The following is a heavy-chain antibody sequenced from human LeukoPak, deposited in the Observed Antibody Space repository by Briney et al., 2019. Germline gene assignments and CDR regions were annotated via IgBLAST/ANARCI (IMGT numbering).Heavy chain of an antibody. D-gene: IGHD2-21*02. CDR1: GGSISSYY. V-gene: IGHV4-4*08. Sequence: KASETLSLTCTVSGGSISSYYWGWIRQPPGKGLEWIGNIYHSGSTYYNPSLKSRVTISVDTSKNQFSLKLSSVTAADTAVYYCARCPTAFLAWYFDYWGQGTLVTVSS. J-gene: IGHJ4*02. CDR2: IYHSGST. CDR3: ARCPTAFLAWYFDY.